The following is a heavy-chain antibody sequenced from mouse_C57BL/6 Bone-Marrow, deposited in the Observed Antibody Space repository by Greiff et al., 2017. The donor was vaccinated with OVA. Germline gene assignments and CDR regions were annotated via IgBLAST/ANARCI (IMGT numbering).Heavy chain of an antibody. CDR1: GFTFSSYA. J-gene: IGHJ4*01. CDR3: ARDPYGYYAVVY. Sequence: EVQLVESGGGLVKPGGSLKLSCAASGFTFSSYAMSWVRQTPEKRLEWVATISDGGSYTYYPDNVKGRFTISRDNAKNNLYLQMSHLKSEDTAVFFCARDPYGYYAVVYWGRGTSHTVP. CDR2: ISDGGSYT. D-gene: IGHD1-1*02. V-gene: IGHV5-4*01.